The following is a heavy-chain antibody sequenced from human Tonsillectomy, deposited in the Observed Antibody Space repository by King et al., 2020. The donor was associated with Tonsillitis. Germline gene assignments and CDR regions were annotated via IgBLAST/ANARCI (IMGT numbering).Heavy chain of an antibody. Sequence: VQLVESGGGLVKPGGSLRVSCAASGFTFSNAWMSWVRQAPGKGLEWVGRIKTKTEGGTTDYAAPVKGRFTISRDDSKNTLYLQMNSLKTEDTAVYYCTTDSLTGHFVYWGQGTLVTVSS. CDR2: IKTKTEGGTT. CDR3: TTDSLTGHFVY. J-gene: IGHJ4*02. V-gene: IGHV3-15*01. D-gene: IGHD7-27*01. CDR1: GFTFSNAW.